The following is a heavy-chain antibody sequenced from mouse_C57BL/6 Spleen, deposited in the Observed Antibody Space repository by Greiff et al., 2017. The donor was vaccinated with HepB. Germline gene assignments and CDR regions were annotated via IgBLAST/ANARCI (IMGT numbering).Heavy chain of an antibody. V-gene: IGHV1-81*01. J-gene: IGHJ2*01. CDR1: GYTFTSYG. D-gene: IGHD3-2*02. Sequence: VQLQESGAELARPGASVKLSCKASGYTFTSYGISWVKQRTGQGLEWIGEIYPRSGNTYYNEKFKGKATLTADKSSSTAYMELRSLTSEDSAVYFCAREGQLRPHYFDYWGQGTTLTVSS. CDR3: AREGQLRPHYFDY. CDR2: IYPRSGNT.